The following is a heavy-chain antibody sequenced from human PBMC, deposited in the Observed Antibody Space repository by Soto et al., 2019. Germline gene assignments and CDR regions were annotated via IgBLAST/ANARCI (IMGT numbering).Heavy chain of an antibody. CDR1: GFTFSSYN. CDR2: ISGSSSYI. CDR3: ARDSQDGLYFHYYMDV. V-gene: IGHV3-21*01. D-gene: IGHD6-19*01. J-gene: IGHJ6*03. Sequence: EVQLVESGGGLVKPGGSLRLSCAASGFTFSSYNMNWVRQAPGKGLEWVSSISGSSSYIYYADSVKGRFTISRDNAKNSLYLQMNSLRAEDTAVYYCARDSQDGLYFHYYMDVWGKGTTVTVSS.